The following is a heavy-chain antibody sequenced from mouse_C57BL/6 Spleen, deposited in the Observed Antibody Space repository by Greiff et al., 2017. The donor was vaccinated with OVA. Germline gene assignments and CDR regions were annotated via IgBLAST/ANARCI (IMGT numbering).Heavy chain of an antibody. J-gene: IGHJ4*01. CDR1: GFSLSTSGMG. Sequence: QVTLKVSGPGILQSSQTLSLTCSFSGFSLSTSGMGVSWIRQPSGKGLEWLAHIYWDDGKRYNPSLKSRLTISKDTSRNQVFLKITSVDTADTATYYCARGGGQLRLRTHYYAMDYWGQGTSVTVSS. CDR2: IYWDDGK. V-gene: IGHV8-12*01. D-gene: IGHD3-2*02. CDR3: ARGGGQLRLRTHYYAMDY.